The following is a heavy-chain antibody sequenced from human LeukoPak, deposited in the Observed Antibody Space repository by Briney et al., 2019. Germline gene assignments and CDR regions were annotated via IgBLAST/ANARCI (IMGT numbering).Heavy chain of an antibody. J-gene: IGHJ4*02. CDR1: GGSFSGYY. Sequence: KPSETLSHTCAVYGGSFSGYYWGWIRQPPGKGLEWIGEINHSGSTNHNPSLKSRVTISVDTSKNQFSLKLSSVTAADTAVYYCARSSGGYWGQGTLVTVSS. D-gene: IGHD6-25*01. CDR2: INHSGST. V-gene: IGHV4-34*01. CDR3: ARSSGGY.